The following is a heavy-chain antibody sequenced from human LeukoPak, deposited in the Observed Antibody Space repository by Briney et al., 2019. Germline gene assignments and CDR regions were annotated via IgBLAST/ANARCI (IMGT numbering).Heavy chain of an antibody. CDR2: IKSKTDGGTT. J-gene: IGHJ4*02. CDR3: TTDPQLWLLDY. Sequence: GGSLRLSCAASGFTFSNAWMSWVRQAPGKGLEWVGRIKSKTDGGTTDYAAPVKGRFTVSRDDSKNTLYLQMNSLKTEDTAVYYCTTDPQLWLLDYWGQGTLVTVSS. V-gene: IGHV3-15*01. D-gene: IGHD5-18*01. CDR1: GFTFSNAW.